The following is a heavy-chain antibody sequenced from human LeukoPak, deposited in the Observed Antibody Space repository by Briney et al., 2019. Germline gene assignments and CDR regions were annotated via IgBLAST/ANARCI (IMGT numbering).Heavy chain of an antibody. J-gene: IGHJ4*02. CDR3: ASRAGYTGSWSAFDY. CDR1: TFTFNNYW. Sequence: GSLRLSCTASTFTFNNYWMSWVRQAPGKGLEWVANIKQDGSEKYHMDSVKGRFTISRDNAKNSLYLQMDSLRAEDTAVYYCASRAGYTGSWSAFDYWGQGTLVTVSS. CDR2: IKQDGSEK. V-gene: IGHV3-7*05. D-gene: IGHD6-13*01.